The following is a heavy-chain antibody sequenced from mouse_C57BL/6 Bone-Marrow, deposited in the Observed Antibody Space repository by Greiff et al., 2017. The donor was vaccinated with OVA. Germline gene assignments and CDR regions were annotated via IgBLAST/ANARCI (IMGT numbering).Heavy chain of an antibody. Sequence: QVQLKQSGAELVRPGASVKMSCKASGYTFTSYWITWVKQRPGQGLEWIGDIYPGSGSTNYNEKFKSKATLTVDTSSSTAYMQLSSLTSEDSAVYYCARRSGTDYFDYWGQGTTLTVSS. CDR3: ARRSGTDYFDY. J-gene: IGHJ2*01. D-gene: IGHD4-1*01. V-gene: IGHV1-55*01. CDR2: IYPGSGST. CDR1: GYTFTSYW.